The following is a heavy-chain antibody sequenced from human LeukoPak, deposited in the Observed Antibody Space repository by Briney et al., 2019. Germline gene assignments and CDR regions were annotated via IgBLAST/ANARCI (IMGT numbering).Heavy chain of an antibody. CDR2: INNVGENT. V-gene: IGHV3-23*01. D-gene: IGHD2-21*02. CDR3: ASDCCGDGRLMFDH. J-gene: IGHJ4*02. Sequence: GGSLRLSCAASGFTFSIYGMAWVRQAPGKGLEWVSTINNVGENTHYADSVEGRFTISRDNFKNTLYLYMSSLRAEDTAIYYCASDCCGDGRLMFDHWGRGTLVTVSS. CDR1: GFTFSIYG.